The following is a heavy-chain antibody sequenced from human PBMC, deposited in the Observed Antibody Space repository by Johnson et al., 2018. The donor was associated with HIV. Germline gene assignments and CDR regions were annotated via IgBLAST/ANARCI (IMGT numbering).Heavy chain of an antibody. CDR2: IYSGGST. V-gene: IGHV3-66*02. Sequence: VQLVESGGGVVQPGGSLRLSCAASGFTVSSNYMSWVRQAPGKGLEWVSVIYSGGSTYYADSVKGRFTISRDNSKNTLYLQMNSLRAEDTAVYYCARDYSSPMGFAFDIWGRGTMVTVSS. CDR3: ARDYSSPMGFAFDI. D-gene: IGHD6-13*01. J-gene: IGHJ3*02. CDR1: GFTVSSNY.